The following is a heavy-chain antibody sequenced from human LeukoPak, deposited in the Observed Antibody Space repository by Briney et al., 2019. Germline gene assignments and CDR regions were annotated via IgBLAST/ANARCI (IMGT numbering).Heavy chain of an antibody. CDR1: GFTVTSNY. Sequence: GGSLRLSCAASGFTVTSNYMTWVRQAPGKGLEWVSVIFRGGGTSYADSVKGRFTISRDNSRNTVYLQMNSLRVEDTAVYYCARALWFGGYFDHWGQGSLVTVSS. V-gene: IGHV3-66*01. D-gene: IGHD3-10*01. J-gene: IGHJ4*02. CDR3: ARALWFGGYFDH. CDR2: IFRGGGT.